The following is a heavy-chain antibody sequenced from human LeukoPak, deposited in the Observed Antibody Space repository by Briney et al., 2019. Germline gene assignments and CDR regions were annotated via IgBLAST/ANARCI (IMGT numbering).Heavy chain of an antibody. J-gene: IGHJ5*02. CDR2: IYSSGST. V-gene: IGHV4-4*07. Sequence: SETLSLTCTVSGGSMNSYYWSWIRQPAGKGLEWIGRIYSSGSTNYNPSLKSRVTMSVDTSKNQFSLKLTSVTAADTAVYYCARDQEGPWFDPWGQGTLVTVSS. CDR1: GGSMNSYY. CDR3: ARDQEGPWFDP.